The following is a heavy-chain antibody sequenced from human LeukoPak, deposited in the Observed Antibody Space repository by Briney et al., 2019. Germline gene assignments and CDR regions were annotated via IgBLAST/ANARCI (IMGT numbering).Heavy chain of an antibody. Sequence: GGSLRLSCAASGLTFSSDGMHWVRQAPGNGLVSVSRINRDGSSTSYADSVKGRFTISRDNAKNTLYLQMNGLRAEDTAVYYCAKTTWPAYFDYWGQGTLVTVSS. J-gene: IGHJ4*02. D-gene: IGHD4-17*01. CDR1: GLTFSSDG. CDR2: INRDGSST. V-gene: IGHV3-74*01. CDR3: AKTTWPAYFDY.